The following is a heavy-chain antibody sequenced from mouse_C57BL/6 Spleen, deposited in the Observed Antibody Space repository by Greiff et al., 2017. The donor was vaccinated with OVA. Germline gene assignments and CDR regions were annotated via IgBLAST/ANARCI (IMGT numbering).Heavy chain of an antibody. V-gene: IGHV1-64*01. CDR3: ARVGGAYDFDY. CDR2: IHPNSGST. D-gene: IGHD2-12*01. CDR1: GYTFTSYW. Sequence: QVQLQQPGAELVKPGASVKFSCKASGYTFTSYWMHWVKQSPGQGLEWIGIIHPNSGSTNYYDKFTSKATLTVAKSSSTAYMKLSSLTAEDAAVYYGARVGGAYDFDYWGQGTTLTVSS. J-gene: IGHJ2*01.